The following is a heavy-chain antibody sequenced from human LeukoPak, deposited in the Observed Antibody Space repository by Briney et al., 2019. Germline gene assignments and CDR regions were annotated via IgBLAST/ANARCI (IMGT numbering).Heavy chain of an antibody. Sequence: PSETLSLTCAVYGGSFSGYYWSWIRQPPGKGLEWIGEINHSGSTNYNPSLKSRVTISVDTSKNQFSLKLSSVTAADTAVYYCARGRIGGTSWFDPWGQGTLVTVSS. D-gene: IGHD1/OR15-1a*01. J-gene: IGHJ5*02. CDR3: ARGRIGGTSWFDP. CDR2: INHSGST. V-gene: IGHV4-34*01. CDR1: GGSFSGYY.